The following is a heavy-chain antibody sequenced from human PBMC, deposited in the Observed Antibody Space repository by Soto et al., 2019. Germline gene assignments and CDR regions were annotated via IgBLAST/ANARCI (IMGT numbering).Heavy chain of an antibody. J-gene: IGHJ4*02. CDR1: GFTFSSYS. Sequence: EVQLLESGGGLVQPGGSLRLSCVTSGFTFSSYSMSWVRQAPGKGLEWISTFSASGSTYYADSVKGRFTISRHNSKNTLLLQMNSLRAEDTAIYYCAKLTDSWGQGTLVTVSS. D-gene: IGHD3-9*01. V-gene: IGHV3-23*01. CDR2: FSASGST. CDR3: AKLTDS.